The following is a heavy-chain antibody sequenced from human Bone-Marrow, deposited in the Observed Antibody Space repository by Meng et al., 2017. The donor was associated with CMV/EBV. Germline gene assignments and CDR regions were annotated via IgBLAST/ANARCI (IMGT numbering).Heavy chain of an antibody. Sequence: GGSLRLSCAASGFTFSSYSMNWVRQAPGKGLEWVSYISSSGSTIYYADSVKGRFTISRDNAKNSLYLQMNSLRAEDTAVYYCARENGVFYGDYIDYWGQGTLVTVSS. CDR1: GFTFSSYS. CDR3: ARENGVFYGDYIDY. D-gene: IGHD4-17*01. CDR2: ISSSGSTI. J-gene: IGHJ4*02. V-gene: IGHV3-48*04.